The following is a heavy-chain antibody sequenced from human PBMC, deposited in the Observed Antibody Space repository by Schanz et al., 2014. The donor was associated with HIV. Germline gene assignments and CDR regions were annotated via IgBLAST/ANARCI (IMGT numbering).Heavy chain of an antibody. Sequence: QVQLVQSGAEVKKPGASVKVSCKASGYTFTDYYMHWVRQAPGQGLEWMGWINPKSGGTKYAQKFQGRVTMTRDTSISTAYMELSRLRFEDTAVYYCARSRYKLHWLDAWGQGTLVTVSS. D-gene: IGHD2-2*02. CDR2: INPKSGGT. V-gene: IGHV1-2*02. J-gene: IGHJ5*02. CDR1: GYTFTDYY. CDR3: ARSRYKLHWLDA.